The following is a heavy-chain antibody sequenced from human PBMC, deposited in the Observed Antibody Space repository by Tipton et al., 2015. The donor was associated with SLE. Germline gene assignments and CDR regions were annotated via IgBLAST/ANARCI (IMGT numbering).Heavy chain of an antibody. CDR3: ARGSVVADDF. J-gene: IGHJ4*02. V-gene: IGHV4-4*07. CDR2: VSPSGGT. Sequence: TLSLTCTVSGGSLNNHFCSWIRQSAGKGLEWIGRVSPSGGTNYNPSLISRITISLDTSKNQFSLNLTSVTAADTAVYYCARGSVVADDFWGQGTLVTVSS. D-gene: IGHD2-15*01. CDR1: GGSLNNHF.